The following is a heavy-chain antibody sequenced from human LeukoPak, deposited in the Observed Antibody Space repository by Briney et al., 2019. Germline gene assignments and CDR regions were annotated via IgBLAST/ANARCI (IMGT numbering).Heavy chain of an antibody. CDR1: GGTFSSYA. J-gene: IGHJ4*02. Sequence: SVKVSCKASGGTFSSYAISWVRQAPGQGLEWMGGIIPIFGTANYAQKFQGRVTITADESTGTAYMELSSLRSEDTAVYYCARTPPGRPPYYFDYWGQGTLVTVSS. V-gene: IGHV1-69*13. D-gene: IGHD3-10*01. CDR3: ARTPPGRPPYYFDY. CDR2: IIPIFGTA.